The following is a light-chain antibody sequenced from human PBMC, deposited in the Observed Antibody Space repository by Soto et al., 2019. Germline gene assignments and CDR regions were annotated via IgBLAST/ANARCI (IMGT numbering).Light chain of an antibody. CDR3: QQYVHWPPGA. CDR1: QSISSSY. Sequence: EIVLTQSPGTLSLSPGKRATLSCRASQSISSSYLAWYQQRPGQAPRLLIYDTSTRAAGIAARFSGSGSGTEFTLTISSLQSEDSAVYYCQQYVHWPPGAFGQGTKVDIK. V-gene: IGKV3-15*01. J-gene: IGKJ1*01. CDR2: DTS.